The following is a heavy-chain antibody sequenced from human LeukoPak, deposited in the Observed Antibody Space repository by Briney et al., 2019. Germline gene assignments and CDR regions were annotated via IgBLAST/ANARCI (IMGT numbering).Heavy chain of an antibody. D-gene: IGHD6-13*01. CDR3: ASLGPYSSTWYGDY. V-gene: IGHV4-39*01. Sequence: SETLSLTCTVSAGAITMTSYFWGWIRQSPGKGLEWIGSIYYSGTTYYNPSLKSRVTISVDTSKNEFSLHLNSVTAADTAVYYCASLGPYSSTWYGDYWGQGIQVTVSS. CDR2: IYYSGTT. J-gene: IGHJ4*02. CDR1: AGAITMTSYF.